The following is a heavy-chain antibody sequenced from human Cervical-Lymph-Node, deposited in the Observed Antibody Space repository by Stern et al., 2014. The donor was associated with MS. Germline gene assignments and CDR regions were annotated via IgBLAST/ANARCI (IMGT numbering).Heavy chain of an antibody. J-gene: IGHJ3*02. D-gene: IGHD3-16*01. Sequence: MQLVESGSELKKPGASVKVSCKTSGDTFTIYAMNWVRQAPGQGLEWMGGINTNTGNPTYAQGFTGRFVFSLDTSVSTAYMKINSLKAEDTAVYYCARGGSTDAFDIWGQGTMVTVSS. CDR3: ARGGSTDAFDI. V-gene: IGHV7-4-1*02. CDR1: GDTFTIYA. CDR2: INTNTGNP.